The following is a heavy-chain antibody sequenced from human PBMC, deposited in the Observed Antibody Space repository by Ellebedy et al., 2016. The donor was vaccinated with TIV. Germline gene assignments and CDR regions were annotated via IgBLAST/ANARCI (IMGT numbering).Heavy chain of an antibody. CDR1: GFTFSNAW. D-gene: IGHD6-13*01. V-gene: IGHV3-15*01. CDR3: TTVFRSTAAGDWDY. CDR2: IKSKTAGGTT. J-gene: IGHJ4*02. Sequence: GESLKISCAGSGFTFSNAWMSWVRQAPGKGLEWVGRIKSKTAGGTTDYAAPVKGSFIISRDDSKDTVYLQMNSLKTEDTAVYYCTTVFRSTAAGDWDYWGQGTLVTVSS.